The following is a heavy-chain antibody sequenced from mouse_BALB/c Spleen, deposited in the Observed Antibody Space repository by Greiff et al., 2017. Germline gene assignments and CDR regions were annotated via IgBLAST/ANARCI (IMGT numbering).Heavy chain of an antibody. CDR2: ISYSGST. D-gene: IGHD1-1*01. J-gene: IGHJ2*01. CDR3: ARSPIYYGSYYFDD. V-gene: IGHV3-8*02. CDR1: GDSITSGY. Sequence: EVQVVESGPSLVKPSQTLSLTCSVTGDSITSGYWNWIRKFPGNKLEYMGYISYSGSTYYNPSLKSRISITRDTSKNQYYLQLNSVTTEDTATYYCARSPIYYGSYYFDDWGQGTTLTVSS.